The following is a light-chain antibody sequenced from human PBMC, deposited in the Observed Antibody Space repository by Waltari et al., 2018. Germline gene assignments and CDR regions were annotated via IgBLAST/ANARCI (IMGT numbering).Light chain of an antibody. Sequence: DIQMTQSPSSLSASVGDRVTITCRASQSISSYLNWYQQKPGKAPKLLIYAASSLQSGVPSRFSGSGSGTDVTLNSSSLQPGDFATYYCQQSYSTPLYTFGQGTKLEIK. CDR2: AAS. J-gene: IGKJ2*01. CDR3: QQSYSTPLYT. CDR1: QSISSY. V-gene: IGKV1-39*01.